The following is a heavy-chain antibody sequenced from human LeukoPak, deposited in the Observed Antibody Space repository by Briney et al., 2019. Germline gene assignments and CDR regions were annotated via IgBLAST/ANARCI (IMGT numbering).Heavy chain of an antibody. V-gene: IGHV3-23*01. CDR2: ISGSGGST. CDR3: ATARDIVVVPARFDY. Sequence: PGGSLRLSCAASGFTFSSYAMSWVRQAPGKGLEWVSAISGSGGSTYYADSVKGRFTISRDNSKNTLYLQMNSLRAEDTAVYYCATARDIVVVPARFDYWGQGTLVTASS. CDR1: GFTFSSYA. J-gene: IGHJ4*02. D-gene: IGHD2-2*01.